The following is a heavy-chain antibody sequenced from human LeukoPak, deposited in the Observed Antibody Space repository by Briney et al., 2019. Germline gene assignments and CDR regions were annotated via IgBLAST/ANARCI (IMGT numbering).Heavy chain of an antibody. CDR3: TKGSSYNWNLFDH. Sequence: SETLSLTCAVSGGSMSDFYWSWIRQPAGKGLEWIGRISASGTTDYNPSLKRRLTMSVDTSKNQVSLRLSSVTAADTAMYYCTKGSSYNWNLFDHWGQGALVTVSS. CDR1: GGSMSDFY. D-gene: IGHD1-20*01. V-gene: IGHV4-4*07. J-gene: IGHJ4*02. CDR2: ISASGTT.